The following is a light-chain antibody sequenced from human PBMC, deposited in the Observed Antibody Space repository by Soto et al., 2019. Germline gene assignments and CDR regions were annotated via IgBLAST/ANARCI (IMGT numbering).Light chain of an antibody. J-gene: IGKJ2*02. CDR3: QQYNNWPPGT. CDR1: QSVSAN. Sequence: EIVMTQSPATLSVSPGERATLSCRASQSVSANLAWYQQKPGQAPRLLIYGPSTRATGNPARFSGSGSGTEFTLTISSLQSEDFAVYYCQQYNNWPPGTFGQGTKLEI. V-gene: IGKV3D-15*01. CDR2: GPS.